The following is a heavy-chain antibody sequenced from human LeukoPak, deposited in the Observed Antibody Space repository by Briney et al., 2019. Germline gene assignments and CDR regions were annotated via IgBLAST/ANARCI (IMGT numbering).Heavy chain of an antibody. J-gene: IGHJ4*02. CDR3: AGYCSSTSCYRPRFDY. CDR1: GGSISSSSYY. Sequence: SETLSLTCTVSGGSISSSSYYWGWIRQPPGKGLEWIGSIYYSESTHYNPSLKSRVTISVDTSKNQFSLKLSSVTAADTAVYYCAGYCSSTSCYRPRFDYWGQGTLVTVSS. D-gene: IGHD2-2*01. CDR2: IYYSEST. V-gene: IGHV4-39*01.